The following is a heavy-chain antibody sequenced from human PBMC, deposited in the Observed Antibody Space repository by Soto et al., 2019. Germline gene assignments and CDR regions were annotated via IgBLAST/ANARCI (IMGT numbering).Heavy chain of an antibody. CDR1: GFTFDDYA. V-gene: IGHV3-9*01. CDR3: AKGSYGMDV. Sequence: EVQLVESGGGLVQPGRSLRLSCAASGFTFDDYAMHWVRQAPGKGLEWVSGISWNSGSIGYADSVKGRFTISRDNAKNSLYLQMNSLRAEDTALYYRAKGSYGMDVWGQGTTVTVSS. J-gene: IGHJ6*02. D-gene: IGHD3-10*01. CDR2: ISWNSGSI.